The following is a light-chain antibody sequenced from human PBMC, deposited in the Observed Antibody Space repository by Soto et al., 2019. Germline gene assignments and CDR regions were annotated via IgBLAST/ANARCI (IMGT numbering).Light chain of an antibody. Sequence: DIVMTQSPDSLAVSLGERATINCKSSQSLLYSSNNKNYLTGYQHKPGQPPKLLIYWASTRKSGVPDRFSGSGSGTDFTLTISSLQAEDVAVYYCQQYYSIPPTFGGGTKVEIK. V-gene: IGKV4-1*01. CDR1: QSLLYSSNNKNY. CDR3: QQYYSIPPT. J-gene: IGKJ4*01. CDR2: WAS.